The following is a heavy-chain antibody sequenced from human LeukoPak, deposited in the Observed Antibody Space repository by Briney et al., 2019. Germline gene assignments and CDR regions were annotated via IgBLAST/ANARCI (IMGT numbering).Heavy chain of an antibody. Sequence: ASVKVSCKVSGYTLTELSMHWVRQAPGKGLEWMGGFDPEDGETIYAQKFQGRVTITADKSTSTAYMELSSLRSEDTAVYYCARGLTMYYYYYYMDVWGKGTTVTVSS. D-gene: IGHD3-3*01. CDR3: ARGLTMYYYYYYMDV. V-gene: IGHV1-24*01. CDR2: FDPEDGET. J-gene: IGHJ6*03. CDR1: GYTLTELS.